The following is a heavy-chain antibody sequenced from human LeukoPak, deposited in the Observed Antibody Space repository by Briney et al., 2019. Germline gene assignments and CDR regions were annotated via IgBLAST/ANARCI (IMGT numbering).Heavy chain of an antibody. D-gene: IGHD2-21*02. J-gene: IGHJ4*02. V-gene: IGHV3-30*02. Sequence: PGGSLRLSCAASGFTFSSYGMHWVRQAPGKGLEWVAFIRYDGSNKYYADSVKGRFTISRDNSKNTLYLQMNSLRAEDTAVYYCANPFVAVTTNLGFDYWGQGTLVTASS. CDR1: GFTFSSYG. CDR2: IRYDGSNK. CDR3: ANPFVAVTTNLGFDY.